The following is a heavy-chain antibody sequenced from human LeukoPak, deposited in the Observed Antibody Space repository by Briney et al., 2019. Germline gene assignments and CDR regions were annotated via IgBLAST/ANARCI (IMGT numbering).Heavy chain of an antibody. V-gene: IGHV1-69*06. Sequence: ASVKVSCKASGGTFSSYAISWVRQAPGQGLEWMGGIIPIFGTAIYAQKFQGRVTMTEDTSTDTAYMELSSLRSEDTAVYYCATGRGSYPDYWGQGTLVTVSS. CDR3: ATGRGSYPDY. CDR1: GGTFSSYA. D-gene: IGHD1-26*01. J-gene: IGHJ4*02. CDR2: IIPIFGTA.